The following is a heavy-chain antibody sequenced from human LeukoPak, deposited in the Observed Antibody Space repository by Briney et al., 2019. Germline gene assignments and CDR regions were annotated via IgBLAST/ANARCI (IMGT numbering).Heavy chain of an antibody. CDR2: INPNSGGT. CDR1: GYTFTGYY. V-gene: IGHV1-2*02. CDR3: ARDRRLRWSNYYYYYMDV. Sequence: GASVKVSCKASGYTFTGYYMHWVRQAPGQGLEWMGWINPNSGGTNYAQKFQGRVTMTRDTSISTAYMELSRLRSDDTAVYCCARDRRLRWSNYYYYYMDVWGKGTTVTVSS. J-gene: IGHJ6*03. D-gene: IGHD4-23*01.